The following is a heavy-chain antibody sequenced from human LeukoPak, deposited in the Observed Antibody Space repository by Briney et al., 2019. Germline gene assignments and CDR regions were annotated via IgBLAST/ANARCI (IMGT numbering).Heavy chain of an antibody. CDR3: ARVGRSGGSCRYGNYFDY. CDR1: GFTFSSYE. Sequence: GGSLRLSCAASGFTFSSYEMNWVRQAPGKGLEWVSYISSSGSTIYYADSVKGRFTISRDNAKNSLYLQMNSLRAEDTAVYYCARVGRSGGSCRYGNYFDYWGQGTLVTVSS. J-gene: IGHJ4*02. V-gene: IGHV3-48*03. D-gene: IGHD2-15*01. CDR2: ISSSGSTI.